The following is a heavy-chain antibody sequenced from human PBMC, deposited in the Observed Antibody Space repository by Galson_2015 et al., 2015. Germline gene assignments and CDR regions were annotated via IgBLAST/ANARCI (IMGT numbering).Heavy chain of an antibody. CDR1: GFTFSSYA. J-gene: IGHJ4*01. Sequence: SLRLSCAASGFTFSSYAIHWVRQTPGKGLEWVASISFDGDDIYYADSVKGRFTISRDNSRNMVYLQMNSLRGEDTAVYYCARDATHANLDYWGQGTLVSVSS. V-gene: IGHV3-30*03. CDR2: ISFDGDDI. CDR3: ARDATHANLDY.